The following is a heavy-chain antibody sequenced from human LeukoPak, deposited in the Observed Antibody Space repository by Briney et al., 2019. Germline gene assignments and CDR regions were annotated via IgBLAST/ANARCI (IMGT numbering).Heavy chain of an antibody. CDR2: IYPGDSDP. D-gene: IGHD1-1*01. CDR3: TTMRELEFEEYYFDS. CDR1: GYSITTYW. J-gene: IGHJ4*02. Sequence: GESLKISCQGSGYSITTYWIGWVRQRPGKGLEWLGSIYPGDSDPTYNPSFQGQVTISVDKSISTAYLQWSSLRASDTAMYYCTTMRELEFEEYYFDSWGQGTLVTVSS. V-gene: IGHV5-51*01.